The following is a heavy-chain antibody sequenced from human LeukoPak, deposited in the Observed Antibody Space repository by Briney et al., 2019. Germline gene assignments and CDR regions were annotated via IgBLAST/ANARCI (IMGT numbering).Heavy chain of an antibody. CDR1: GGSVSSGNYY. CDR3: ARRVSGDYGHWFDP. J-gene: IGHJ5*02. CDR2: NSYSGSA. Sequence: SETLSLTCTVSGGSVSSGNYYWTWIRQPPGKGLEWIGYNSYSGSANYNPSLKSRVTILLDTSKNQFSRKLSSVTAADTAIYSCARRVSGDYGHWFDPWGQGTLVTVSS. V-gene: IGHV4-61*01. D-gene: IGHD4-17*01.